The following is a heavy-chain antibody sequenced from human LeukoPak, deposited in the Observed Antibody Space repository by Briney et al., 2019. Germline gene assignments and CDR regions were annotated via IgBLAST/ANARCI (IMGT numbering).Heavy chain of an antibody. CDR3: LIPPAVASSALRFGY. J-gene: IGHJ4*02. CDR1: GFTFSSYA. CDR2: ISGSGGST. Sequence: PGGSLRLSCAASGFTFSSYAMSWVRQAPGKGLEWVSAISGSGGSTYYADSVKGRFTISRDNSKNTLYLQMNSLRAEDTAVYYCLIPPAVASSALRFGYWGQGTLVTVSS. D-gene: IGHD6-25*01. V-gene: IGHV3-23*01.